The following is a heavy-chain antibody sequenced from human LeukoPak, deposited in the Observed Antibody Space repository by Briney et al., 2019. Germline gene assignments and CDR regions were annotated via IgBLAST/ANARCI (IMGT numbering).Heavy chain of an antibody. D-gene: IGHD6-13*01. V-gene: IGHV4-4*09. CDR2: IHTSGES. J-gene: IGHJ5*01. Sequence: SETLSLTCTVSGASISNYHWSWIRQTPEKGLEWVGHIHTSGESRYYPSLESRLTMSIDTSSNQLSLKLTSVTAADTAVYCARTSSWYAGAWFDSWGQGTLVTVSS. CDR3: ARTSSWYAGAWFDS. CDR1: GASISNYH.